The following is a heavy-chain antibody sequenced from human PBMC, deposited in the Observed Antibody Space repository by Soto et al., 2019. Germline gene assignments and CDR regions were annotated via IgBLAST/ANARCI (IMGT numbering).Heavy chain of an antibody. CDR2: IKSKTDGGTP. Sequence: GGSLRLSCAASGFTFSNAWINWVRQAPGKGLEWVGRIKSKTDGGTPDYAAPVKGRFAISRDDSKNMVYLQMNSLKTEDTGIYYCAKGPYDSSGYYLVMGFDYWGQGTLVTVSS. D-gene: IGHD3-22*01. CDR1: GFTFSNAW. CDR3: AKGPYDSSGYYLVMGFDY. V-gene: IGHV3-15*07. J-gene: IGHJ4*02.